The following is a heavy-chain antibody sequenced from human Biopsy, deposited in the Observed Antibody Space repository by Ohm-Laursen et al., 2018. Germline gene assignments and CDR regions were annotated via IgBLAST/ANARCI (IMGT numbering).Heavy chain of an antibody. V-gene: IGHV1-24*01. J-gene: IGHJ4*02. CDR3: AGDINNWNVNY. CDR2: FAPENGKT. CDR1: GYTLTDLS. Sequence: SVKVSCRVSGYTLTDLSMHWVRQAPGKGLEWMGGFAPENGKTIYAQKFQGRVTMTEDTSTDTAYMELSNLRSEDTAVYYCAGDINNWNVNYWGQGTLVIVSS. D-gene: IGHD1-20*01.